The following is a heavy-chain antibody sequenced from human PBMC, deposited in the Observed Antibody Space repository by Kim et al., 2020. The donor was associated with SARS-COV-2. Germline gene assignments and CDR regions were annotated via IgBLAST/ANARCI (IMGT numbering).Heavy chain of an antibody. D-gene: IGHD3-10*01. Sequence: ASVKVSCKASGYTFTSYGISWVRQAPGQGLEWMGWISAYNGNTNYAQKLQGRVTMTTDTSTSTAYMELRSLRSDDTAVYYCAGEDGFKFTMVRDAAYYFDYGMNVWGQGTTVTVSS. CDR1: GYTFTSYG. J-gene: IGHJ6*02. CDR2: ISAYNGNT. CDR3: AGEDGFKFTMVRDAAYYFDYGMNV. V-gene: IGHV1-18*01.